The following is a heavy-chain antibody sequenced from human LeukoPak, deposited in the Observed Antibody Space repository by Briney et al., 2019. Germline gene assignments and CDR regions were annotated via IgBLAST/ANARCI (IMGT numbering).Heavy chain of an antibody. V-gene: IGHV4-59*08. J-gene: IGHJ3*02. D-gene: IGHD2-21*01. CDR1: GGSFSRYY. Sequence: PSETLSLTCTVSGGSFSRYYWSWIRQPPGKGLEWIGSIYYSGPTNYNPSLQSRVTISVDTSKNQFSLKLTSVTAADTAVYYCARVGLAYCGGDCPDAFDIWGQGTMVTVSS. CDR3: ARVGLAYCGGDCPDAFDI. CDR2: IYYSGPT.